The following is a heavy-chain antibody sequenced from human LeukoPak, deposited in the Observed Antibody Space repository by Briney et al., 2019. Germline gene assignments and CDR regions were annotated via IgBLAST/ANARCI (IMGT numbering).Heavy chain of an antibody. V-gene: IGHV1-8*01. Sequence: GATVKVSCKASGYTFTSYDVNWVRQATGQGLEWMGWMNPNSGNTGYAQKFQGRVTMTRNTSISTAYMELSSLRSEDTAVYYCARGLKSGYDYRTHDYWGQGTLVTVSS. CDR2: MNPNSGNT. J-gene: IGHJ4*02. D-gene: IGHD5-12*01. CDR1: GYTFTSYD. CDR3: ARGLKSGYDYRTHDY.